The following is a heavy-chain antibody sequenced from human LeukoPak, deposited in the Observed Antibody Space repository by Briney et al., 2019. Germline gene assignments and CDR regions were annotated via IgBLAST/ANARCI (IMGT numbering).Heavy chain of an antibody. D-gene: IGHD6-6*01. CDR2: IYHSGST. J-gene: IGHJ5*02. CDR3: ARENSSSSDWFDP. V-gene: IGHV4-38-2*02. Sequence: SETLSLTCTVSGYFISSGYYWGWIRQPPGKGLEWIGSIYHSGSTYYNPSLKSRVTISVDTSKNQFSLKLSPVTAADTAVYYCARENSSSSDWFDPWGQGTLVTVSS. CDR1: GYFISSGYY.